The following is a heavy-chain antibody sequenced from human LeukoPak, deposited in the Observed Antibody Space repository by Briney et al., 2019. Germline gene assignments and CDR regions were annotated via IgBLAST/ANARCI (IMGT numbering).Heavy chain of an antibody. V-gene: IGHV4-30-2*01. CDR3: AREFDCSSTSCYIDYYYYMDV. CDR1: GGSISSGGYY. Sequence: SETLSLTCTVSGGSISSGGYYWSWIRQPPGKGLEWTGYIYHSGSTYYNPSLKSRVTISVDRTKNQFSLKLSSVTAADTAVYYCAREFDCSSTSCYIDYYYYMDVWGKGTTVTVSS. D-gene: IGHD2-2*02. J-gene: IGHJ6*03. CDR2: IYHSGST.